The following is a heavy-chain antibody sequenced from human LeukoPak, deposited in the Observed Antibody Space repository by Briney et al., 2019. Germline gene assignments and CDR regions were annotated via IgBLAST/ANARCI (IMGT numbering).Heavy chain of an antibody. CDR3: ARRRGGYDPYYYGMDV. CDR1: GYSFTTYW. D-gene: IGHD5-12*01. J-gene: IGHJ6*02. V-gene: IGHV5-51*01. Sequence: GESLKISCQGSGYSFTTYWIGWVRQMPGKGLEWMGIIYPDDSDTRYSPSFQGQDTISADKSISTAYLQWSSLKASDTAMYYCARRRGGYDPYYYGMDVWGQGTTVTVSS. CDR2: IYPDDSDT.